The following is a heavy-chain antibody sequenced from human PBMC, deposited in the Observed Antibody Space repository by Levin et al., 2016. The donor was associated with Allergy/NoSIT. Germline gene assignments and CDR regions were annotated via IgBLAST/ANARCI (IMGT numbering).Heavy chain of an antibody. CDR1: GFTVSSNY. J-gene: IGHJ2*01. V-gene: IGHV3-53*01. D-gene: IGHD2-2*01. CDR3: AREPRTASWGGSKWYFDL. CDR2: IYPDGNT. Sequence: ETLSLTCAASGFTVSSNYISWVRQPPGKGLEWVSVIYPDGNTYYADSVKGRFTSSRDDSKNTLSLQMNTVRTEDTAVYYCAREPRTASWGGSKWYFDLWGRGTLVTVSS.